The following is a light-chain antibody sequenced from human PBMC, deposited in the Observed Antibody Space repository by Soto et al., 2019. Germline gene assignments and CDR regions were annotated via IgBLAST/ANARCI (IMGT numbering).Light chain of an antibody. CDR2: AAS. Sequence: DIQMTQSPSSLSASVGDRVTITCRASQTISTYLNWYQQRPGKAPKLLIYAASTLQIGVPSRFSGSGSGTDFTITISSLQPGDVATYCCQQSYTTPLAFGGGTKVEIK. CDR1: QTISTY. J-gene: IGKJ4*01. V-gene: IGKV1-39*01. CDR3: QQSYTTPLA.